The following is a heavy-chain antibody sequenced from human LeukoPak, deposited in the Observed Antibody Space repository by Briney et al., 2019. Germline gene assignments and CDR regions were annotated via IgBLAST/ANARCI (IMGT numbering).Heavy chain of an antibody. Sequence: PETLSLTCTVSGGSVSSHYWSWIRQPPGKRLQWIGYISDSGSTNYNPSLKSRVTMSVDTSKNQFSLKLSSVTAADTAVYYCAREITHDYSNRDYYYYYMDVWGKGTTVTVSS. CDR2: ISDSGST. CDR1: GGSVSSHY. V-gene: IGHV4-59*02. D-gene: IGHD4-11*01. CDR3: AREITHDYSNRDYYYYYMDV. J-gene: IGHJ6*03.